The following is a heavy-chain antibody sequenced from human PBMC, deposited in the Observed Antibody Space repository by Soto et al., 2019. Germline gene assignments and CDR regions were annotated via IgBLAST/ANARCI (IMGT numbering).Heavy chain of an antibody. Sequence: SETLSRTCTVSGGSISTYFWSWIRQPAGGGLEWIGRIYTTGSTNYNPSLKRRVTMSLDTSRNQFSLKLSSVTAADTAVYYCARQGGYFDSSGSGVYHYHGVDGWRQGTTVTVSS. J-gene: IGHJ6*02. CDR2: IYTTGST. V-gene: IGHV4-4*07. D-gene: IGHD3-22*01. CDR3: ARQGGYFDSSGSGVYHYHGVDG. CDR1: GGSISTYF.